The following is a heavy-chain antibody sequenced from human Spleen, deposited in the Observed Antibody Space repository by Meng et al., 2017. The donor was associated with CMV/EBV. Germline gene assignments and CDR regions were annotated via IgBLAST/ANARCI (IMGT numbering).Heavy chain of an antibody. CDR2: INHGGST. J-gene: IGHJ6*02. Sequence: SETLSLTCAVYGGSFSGYYWSWIRQPPGKGLEWIGEINHGGSTNYNPSLKSRVTISVDTSKNQFSLKLSSVTAADTAVYYCSNWNDEYYYGMDVWGQGTTVTVSS. CDR3: SNWNDEYYYGMDV. V-gene: IGHV4-34*01. CDR1: GGSFSGYY. D-gene: IGHD1-1*01.